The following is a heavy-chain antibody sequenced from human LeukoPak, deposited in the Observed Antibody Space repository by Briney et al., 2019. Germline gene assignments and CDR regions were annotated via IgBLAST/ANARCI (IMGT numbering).Heavy chain of an antibody. V-gene: IGHV1-2*04. D-gene: IGHD2-15*01. Sequence: ASVKVSCKASGYTFTGYYMHWVRQAPGQGLEWMGWINPNSGGTNYAQKFQGWVTMTRDTSISTAYMELRSLRSDDTAVYYCASSIALYYYGMDVWGQGTTVTVSS. CDR1: GYTFTGYY. CDR3: ASSIALYYYGMDV. CDR2: INPNSGGT. J-gene: IGHJ6*02.